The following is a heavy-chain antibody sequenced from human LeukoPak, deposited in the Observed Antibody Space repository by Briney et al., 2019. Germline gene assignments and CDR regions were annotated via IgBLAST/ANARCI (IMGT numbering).Heavy chain of an antibody. J-gene: IGHJ4*02. CDR1: GGSISTYY. D-gene: IGHD2-15*01. CDR2: ICSNDNNT. CDR3: AKGTSSSCYSAPNY. V-gene: IGHV3-23*01. Sequence: ETLSLTCTVSGGSISTYYWNWVRQAPGKGLEWVSAICSNDNNTYYANSVKGRFTISRDNSKNTLSLQLNSLRAEDTAVYYCAKGTSSSCYSAPNYWGQGTLVTVSS.